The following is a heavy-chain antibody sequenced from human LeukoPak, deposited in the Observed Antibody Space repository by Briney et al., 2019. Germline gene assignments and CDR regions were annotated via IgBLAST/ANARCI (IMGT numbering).Heavy chain of an antibody. Sequence: ASVTVSCKASGGTFSSYAISWVRQAPGQGLEWMGGIIPIFGTANYAQKFQGRVTITTDESTSTAYMELSSLRSEDTAVYYCARERGLYYYDSSGPGGAFDIWGQGTMVTVSS. J-gene: IGHJ3*02. CDR3: ARERGLYYYDSSGPGGAFDI. V-gene: IGHV1-69*05. CDR1: GGTFSSYA. D-gene: IGHD3-22*01. CDR2: IIPIFGTA.